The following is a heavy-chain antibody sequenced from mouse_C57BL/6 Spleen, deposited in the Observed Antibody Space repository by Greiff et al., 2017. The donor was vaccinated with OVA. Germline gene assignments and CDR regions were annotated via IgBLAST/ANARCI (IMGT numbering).Heavy chain of an antibody. V-gene: IGHV1-55*01. CDR1: GYTFTSYW. J-gene: IGHJ4*01. CDR3: ARFITTVVAPMDY. CDR2: IYPGSGST. Sequence: QVQLQQPGAELVKPGASVKMSCKASGYTFTSYWITWVKQRPGQGLEWIGDIYPGSGSTNYNEKFKSKATLTVDTSSSTAYMQLSILTSEDSAVYYCARFITTVVAPMDYWGQGTSVTVSS. D-gene: IGHD1-1*01.